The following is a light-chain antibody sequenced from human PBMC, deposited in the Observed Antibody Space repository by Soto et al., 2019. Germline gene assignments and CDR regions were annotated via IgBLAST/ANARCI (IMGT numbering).Light chain of an antibody. CDR1: QTISYY. Sequence: DIQMTQSPSSLSASVGDRVTIACRASQTISYYVNWFQQKPGKAPKLLIYDASNLETGVPSRFSGSGSGTDFTFTISSLQPEDVATYYCHQYDNLPLSFGGGTKVDIK. CDR3: HQYDNLPLS. V-gene: IGKV1-33*01. CDR2: DAS. J-gene: IGKJ4*01.